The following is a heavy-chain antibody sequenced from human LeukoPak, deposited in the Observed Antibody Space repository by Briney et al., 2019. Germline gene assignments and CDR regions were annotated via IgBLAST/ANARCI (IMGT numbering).Heavy chain of an antibody. D-gene: IGHD4-17*01. CDR3: SRGGYGDYNNWFDP. Sequence: GGSLRLSCAASGFSLSSYAMSWVRQAPGKGLEWVSTISGSTHTTYYADSVKGRFTISRDNSKNTLYLQMNSLRAEDTAVYYCSRGGYGDYNNWFDPWGQGTLVIVSS. V-gene: IGHV3-23*01. CDR1: GFSLSSYA. J-gene: IGHJ5*02. CDR2: ISGSTHTT.